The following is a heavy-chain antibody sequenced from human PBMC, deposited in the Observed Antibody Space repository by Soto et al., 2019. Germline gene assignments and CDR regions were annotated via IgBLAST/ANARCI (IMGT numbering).Heavy chain of an antibody. CDR3: ASQDPLSGWFDP. D-gene: IGHD1-26*01. J-gene: IGHJ5*02. CDR2: IYYSGST. Sequence: PSETLSLTCTVSGGSISSGDYYWSWIRQPPGKGLEWIGYIYYSGSTNYNPSLKSQVTISVDTSKNKFSLKLSSVTAADTAVYYCASQDPLSGWFDPWGQGTLVTSPQ. V-gene: IGHV4-30-4*01. CDR1: GGSISSGDYY.